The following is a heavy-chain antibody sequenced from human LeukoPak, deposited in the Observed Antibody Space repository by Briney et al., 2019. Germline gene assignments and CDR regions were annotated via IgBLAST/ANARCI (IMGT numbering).Heavy chain of an antibody. CDR1: GFTFSSYE. CDR3: ARAYFDAVIGY. J-gene: IGHJ4*02. V-gene: IGHV3-48*03. D-gene: IGHD2/OR15-2a*01. CDR2: ISSSGSTI. Sequence: GGSLRLSCAASGFTFSSYEMNWVRQAPGKGLEWVSYISSSGSTIYYADSVKGRFTISRDNAKNSLYLQMNSLRSEDTAVYYCARAYFDAVIGYWGQGTLVTVSS.